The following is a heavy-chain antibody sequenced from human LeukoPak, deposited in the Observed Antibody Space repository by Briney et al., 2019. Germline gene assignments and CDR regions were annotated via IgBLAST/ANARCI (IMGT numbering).Heavy chain of an antibody. CDR2: ISSSSSYI. Sequence: KAGGSLRLSCAASGFTFSSYSMNWVRQAPGKGLEWVSSISSSSSYIYYADSVKGRFTISRDNAKNSLYLQMNSLRAEDTAVYYCARGVRSSWYLEASFDYWGQGTLVTVSS. CDR1: GFTFSSYS. D-gene: IGHD6-13*01. CDR3: ARGVRSSWYLEASFDY. V-gene: IGHV3-21*01. J-gene: IGHJ4*02.